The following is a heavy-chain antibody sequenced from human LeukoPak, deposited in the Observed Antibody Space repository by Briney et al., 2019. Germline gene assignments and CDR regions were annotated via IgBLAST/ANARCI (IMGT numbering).Heavy chain of an antibody. D-gene: IGHD3-10*01. CDR3: ARVGGRGSIGGDC. CDR2: IKSDGSAT. Sequence: GGSLRLSCAASGFTFSDHYMDWVRQAPGKGLVWVSRIKSDGSATTYADFVKGRFTVSRDNAKNTLYLQMSSPRAEDTAMYFCARVGGRGSIGGDCWGQGTLVTVSS. V-gene: IGHV3-74*03. J-gene: IGHJ4*02. CDR1: GFTFSDHY.